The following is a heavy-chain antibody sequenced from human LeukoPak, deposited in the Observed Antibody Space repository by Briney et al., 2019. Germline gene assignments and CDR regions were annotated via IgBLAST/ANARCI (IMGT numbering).Heavy chain of an antibody. V-gene: IGHV1-18*01. CDR3: ARERIAAAGRGFDP. CDR2: ISAYNGNT. J-gene: IGHJ5*02. D-gene: IGHD6-13*01. Sequence: ASVTVSCKASGYTFTSYGISWVRQAPGQGLEWMGWISAYNGNTNYAQKLQGRVNMTTDTSTSTAYMELRSLRSDDTAVYYCARERIAAAGRGFDPWGQGTLVTVSS. CDR1: GYTFTSYG.